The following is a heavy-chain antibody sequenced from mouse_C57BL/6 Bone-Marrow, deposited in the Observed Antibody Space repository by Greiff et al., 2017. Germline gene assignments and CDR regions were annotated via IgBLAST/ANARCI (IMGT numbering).Heavy chain of an antibody. CDR2: ISSGGSYT. V-gene: IGHV5-6*01. CDR3: GRGYFDV. Sequence: EVQVVESGGDLVKPGGSLKLSCAASGFTFSSYGMSWVRQTPDKRLEWVATISSGGSYTYYPDSVKGRFTISRDNAKNTLYLQMSSLKSEDTALYYCGRGYFDVWGTGTTVTVSS. CDR1: GFTFSSYG. J-gene: IGHJ1*03.